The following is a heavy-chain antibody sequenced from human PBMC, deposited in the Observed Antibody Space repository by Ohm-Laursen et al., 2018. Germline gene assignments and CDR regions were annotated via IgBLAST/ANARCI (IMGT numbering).Heavy chain of an antibody. Sequence: SDTLSLTCAVSGGSISSYYWSWIRQPPGKGLEWIGYIYYSGSTYYNPSLKSRVTISVDTSKNQFSLKLSSVTAADTAVYYCARDRRSSPPYGMDVWGQGTTVTVSS. CDR3: ARDRRSSPPYGMDV. D-gene: IGHD6-6*01. V-gene: IGHV4-59*12. J-gene: IGHJ6*02. CDR1: GGSISSYY. CDR2: IYYSGST.